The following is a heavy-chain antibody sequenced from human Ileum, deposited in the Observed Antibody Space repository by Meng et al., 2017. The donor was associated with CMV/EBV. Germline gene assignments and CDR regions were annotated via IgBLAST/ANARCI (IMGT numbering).Heavy chain of an antibody. V-gene: IGHV1-2*02. CDR1: GFTFTGYS. CDR2: INPNSGGT. Sequence: SCKPSGFTFTGYSMNWVRQAPGQGLEWMGWINPNSGGTNYAQKFQGRVTMTRDTSISTAYMELSRLRSDDTAVYYCAREDSSCYTDWGQGTLVTVSS. CDR3: AREDSSCYTD. D-gene: IGHD2-2*02. J-gene: IGHJ4*02.